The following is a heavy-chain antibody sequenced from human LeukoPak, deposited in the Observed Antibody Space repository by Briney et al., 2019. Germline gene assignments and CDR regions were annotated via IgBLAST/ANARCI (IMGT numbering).Heavy chain of an antibody. CDR1: GFIFSSYS. CDR3: AELGITMIGGV. CDR2: ISSSSSYI. D-gene: IGHD3-10*02. V-gene: IGHV3-21*01. J-gene: IGHJ6*04. Sequence: PGGSLRLSCAASGFIFSSYSMNWVRQAPGKGLEWVSSISSSSSYIYYADSVKGRFTISRDNARKSLFLQMNSLRAEDTAVYYCAELGITMIGGVWGKGTTVTISS.